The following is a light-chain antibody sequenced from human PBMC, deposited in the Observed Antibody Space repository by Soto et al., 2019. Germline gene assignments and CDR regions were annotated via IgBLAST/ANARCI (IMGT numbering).Light chain of an antibody. J-gene: IGKJ3*01. CDR1: QSVSSY. Sequence: EIVLKQSPATLSLSPAERATLSCRASQSVSSYLAWYQQKPGQAPRLLIYDASNSATGIPARFSGSGSGTDFNLTISSLEPKDFAVYYCQHRSNWLFTFGPGTKVYIK. V-gene: IGKV3-11*01. CDR2: DAS. CDR3: QHRSNWLFT.